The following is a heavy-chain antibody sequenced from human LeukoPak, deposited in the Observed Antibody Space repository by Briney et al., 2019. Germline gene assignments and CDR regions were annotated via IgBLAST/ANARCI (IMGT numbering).Heavy chain of an antibody. CDR3: ARSPYYDSSGINFDY. V-gene: IGHV4-59*01. J-gene: IGHJ4*02. CDR1: GGSISNFY. Sequence: PSETLSLTCTVSGGSISNFYWSWIRQPPGKGLECIGYIHNSGSTKYNPSLKSRVTISVVTAKNQFSLKVSSVTAADTAVYYCARSPYYDSSGINFDYWGQGTLVTVSS. CDR2: IHNSGST. D-gene: IGHD3-22*01.